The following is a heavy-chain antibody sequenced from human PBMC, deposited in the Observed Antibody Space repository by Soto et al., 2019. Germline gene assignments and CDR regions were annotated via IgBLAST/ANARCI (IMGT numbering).Heavy chain of an antibody. CDR3: ARDDSGFCGSHYIDFFNY. D-gene: IGHD1-26*01. CDR2: INAGNGNT. V-gene: IGHV1-3*01. Sequence: GESLKISCKASGYTFTSYAMHWVRQAPGQRLEWMGWINAGNGNTKYSQKFQGRVTITRDTSASTDYMQLSSLTSEDTAVYYCARDDSGFCGSHYIDFFNYWGQGAPVLVSS. J-gene: IGHJ4*02. CDR1: GYTFTSYA.